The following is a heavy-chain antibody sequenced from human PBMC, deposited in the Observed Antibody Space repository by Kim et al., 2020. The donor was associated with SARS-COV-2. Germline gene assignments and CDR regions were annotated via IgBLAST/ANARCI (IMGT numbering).Heavy chain of an antibody. CDR3: ARDGRSYGDPASVDY. V-gene: IGHV1-18*01. D-gene: IGHD4-17*01. Sequence: QQPQGRVTMTTDTSTSTAYMELRSLRSDDTAVYYCARDGRSYGDPASVDYWGQGTLVTVSS. J-gene: IGHJ4*02.